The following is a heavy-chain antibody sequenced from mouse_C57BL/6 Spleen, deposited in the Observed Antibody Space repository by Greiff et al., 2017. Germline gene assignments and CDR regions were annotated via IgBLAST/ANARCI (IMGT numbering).Heavy chain of an antibody. CDR3: TREGYSNYSAWFAY. D-gene: IGHD2-5*01. J-gene: IGHJ3*01. CDR2: IDPETGGT. CDR1: GYTFTDYE. V-gene: IGHV1-15*01. Sequence: VQLQQSGAELVRPGASVTLSCKASGYTFTDYEMHWVKQTPVHGLEWIGAIDPETGGTAYNQKFKGKAILTADKSSSTAYMELRSLTSENSAVYYCTREGYSNYSAWFAYWGQGTLVTVSA.